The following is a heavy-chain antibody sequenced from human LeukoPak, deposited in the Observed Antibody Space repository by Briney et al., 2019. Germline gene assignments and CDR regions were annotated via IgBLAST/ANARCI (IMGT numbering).Heavy chain of an antibody. CDR1: GFTFSTNA. Sequence: GGSLRLSCAASGFTFSTNAMSWVRQAPGKGLEWVPAISGSGGTTYYTDSVKGRFTISRDNSKNTLCLQMDSLRDEDTAVYYCAKDRLGYIYGLLDYWGQGTLVTVSS. V-gene: IGHV3-23*01. CDR2: ISGSGGTT. J-gene: IGHJ4*02. D-gene: IGHD5-18*01. CDR3: AKDRLGYIYGLLDY.